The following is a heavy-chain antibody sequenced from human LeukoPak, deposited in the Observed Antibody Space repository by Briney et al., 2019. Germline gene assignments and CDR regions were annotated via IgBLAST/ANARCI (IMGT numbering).Heavy chain of an antibody. CDR1: GFIFSNYW. CDR2: IKYDGSHT. D-gene: IGHD5-24*01. J-gene: IGHJ5*02. Sequence: GGSPRLSCAASGFIFSNYWMLWVRQAPGKGLVWVSRIKYDGSHTDYADSVKGRFTISRDNAKNTLFLQMNSLRAEDTAVYYCATARRQGYNLVDSWGQGTLVTVSS. CDR3: ATARRQGYNLVDS. V-gene: IGHV3-74*01.